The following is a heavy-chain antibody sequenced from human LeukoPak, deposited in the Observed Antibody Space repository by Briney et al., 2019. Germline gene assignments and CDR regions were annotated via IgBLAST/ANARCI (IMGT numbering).Heavy chain of an antibody. J-gene: IGHJ4*02. Sequence: SETLSLTCTVSGGSISSYYWSWIRQPPGKGLEWIGYIYYSGSTNYNPSLKSRVTISVDTSKNQFSLKLSSGTAADTAVYYCARESTWYYFDYWGQGTLVTVSS. CDR1: GGSISSYY. D-gene: IGHD5/OR15-5a*01. CDR2: IYYSGST. CDR3: ARESTWYYFDY. V-gene: IGHV4-59*01.